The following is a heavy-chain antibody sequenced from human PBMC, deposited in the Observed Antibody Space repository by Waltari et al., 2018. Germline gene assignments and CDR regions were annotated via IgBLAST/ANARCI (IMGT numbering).Heavy chain of an antibody. CDR1: GGSISTSSSY. V-gene: IGHV4-39*07. Sequence: QLQLQESGPGLVKPSETLSLTCTVSGGSISTSSSYWGWSRKPAGKGLEWIGCIYYSGLTYYNPSLKSRVTISVDTSKNQFSLKLSSVTAADTAVYYCARESGDSFTLFAVTNWYFALWCRGTLVTVSS. CDR2: IYYSGLT. D-gene: IGHD4-17*01. CDR3: ARESGDSFTLFAVTNWYFAL. J-gene: IGHJ2*01.